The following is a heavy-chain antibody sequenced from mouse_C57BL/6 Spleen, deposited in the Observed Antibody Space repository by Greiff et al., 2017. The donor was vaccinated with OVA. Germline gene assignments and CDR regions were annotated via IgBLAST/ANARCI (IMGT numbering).Heavy chain of an antibody. CDR2: ISYDGSN. D-gene: IGHD3-2*02. J-gene: IGHJ4*01. CDR3: ARDSSGYPHYYAMDY. Sequence: VQLKESGPGLVKPSQSLSLTCSVTGYSITSGYYWNWIRQFPGNKLEWMGYISYDGSNNYNPSLKNRISITRDTSKNQFFLKLNSVTTEDTATYYCARDSSGYPHYYAMDYWGQGTSVTVSS. V-gene: IGHV3-6*01. CDR1: GYSITSGYY.